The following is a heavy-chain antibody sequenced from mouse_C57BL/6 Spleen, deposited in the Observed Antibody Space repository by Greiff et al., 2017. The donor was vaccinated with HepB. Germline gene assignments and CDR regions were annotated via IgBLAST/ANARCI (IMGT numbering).Heavy chain of an antibody. CDR2: IYPGDGDT. Sequence: VQLQQSGPELVKPGASVKISCKASGYAFSSSWMNWVKQRPGKGLEWIGRIYPGDGDTNYNGKFKGKATLTADKSSRTAYMQLSSLTSEDSAVYFCALIYYDYDPYYFDYWGPGTTLIVSS. V-gene: IGHV1-82*01. CDR1: GYAFSSSW. CDR3: ALIYYDYDPYYFDY. D-gene: IGHD2-4*01. J-gene: IGHJ2*01.